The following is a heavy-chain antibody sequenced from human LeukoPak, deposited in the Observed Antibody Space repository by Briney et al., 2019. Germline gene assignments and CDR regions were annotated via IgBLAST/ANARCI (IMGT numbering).Heavy chain of an antibody. V-gene: IGHV3-21*01. D-gene: IGHD5-18*01. CDR1: GFTFSSYS. Sequence: GGSLRLSCAASGFTFSSYSMNWVRQAPGKGLEWVSSISSSNSYIYYADSVKGRFTISRDNAKNSLYLQMNSLRAEDTAVYYCARDKDTAMVRAFDYWGQGTLVTVSS. J-gene: IGHJ4*02. CDR2: ISSSNSYI. CDR3: ARDKDTAMVRAFDY.